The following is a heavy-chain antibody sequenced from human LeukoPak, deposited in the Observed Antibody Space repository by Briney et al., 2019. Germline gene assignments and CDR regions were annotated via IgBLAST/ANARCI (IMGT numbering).Heavy chain of an antibody. J-gene: IGHJ3*02. CDR2: INAGNGNT. CDR3: ARGSPTHFYGSGTFYKSRGQLNT. V-gene: IGHV1-3*03. D-gene: IGHD3-10*01. CDR1: GYTFTSYA. Sequence: ASVKVSCKASGYTFTSYAMHWVRQALGQRLEWMGWINAGNGNTKYSQEFQGRVTITRDTSASTAYMELSSLRSEDMAVYYCARGSPTHFYGSGTFYKSRGQLNTWGQGTMVTVSS.